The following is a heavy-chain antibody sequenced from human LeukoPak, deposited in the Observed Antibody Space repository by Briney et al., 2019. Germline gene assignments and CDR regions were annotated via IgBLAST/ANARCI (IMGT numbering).Heavy chain of an antibody. D-gene: IGHD6-13*01. Sequence: PGGSLRLSCAASGFTFTTYGMHWVRQSPGKGLEWVAFIRYDGSHKYYADSVKGRFTISRDNSKNTLYLQMNSLRSEDTAVYYCAKDSSSWYYYYHYFYMDVWGKGTTVTVSS. CDR3: AKDSSSWYYYYHYFYMDV. V-gene: IGHV3-30*02. J-gene: IGHJ6*03. CDR2: IRYDGSHK. CDR1: GFTFTTYG.